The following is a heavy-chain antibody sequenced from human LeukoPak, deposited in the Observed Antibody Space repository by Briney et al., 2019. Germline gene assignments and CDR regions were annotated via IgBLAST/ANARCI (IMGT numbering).Heavy chain of an antibody. D-gene: IGHD3-16*01. CDR1: GFTFSSYW. Sequence: GGSLRLSCAASGFTFSSYWMTWVRQAPGKGLEWVASIKGDGSTKFYVDSLKGRFTISRDNAKNSLYLQMNSLRGEGTALYYCARWVITPYYGMDVWGQGTTVTVSS. J-gene: IGHJ6*02. CDR2: IKGDGSTK. CDR3: ARWVITPYYGMDV. V-gene: IGHV3-7*05.